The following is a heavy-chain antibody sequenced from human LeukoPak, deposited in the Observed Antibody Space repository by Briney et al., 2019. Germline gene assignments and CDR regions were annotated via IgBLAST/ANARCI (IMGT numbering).Heavy chain of an antibody. D-gene: IGHD3-16*01. CDR2: IYYSGST. V-gene: IGHV4-39*07. J-gene: IGHJ4*02. CDR3: ARTTRLRLRPGGY. CDR1: GGSISSSSYY. Sequence: SETLSLTCTVSGGSISSSSYYWGWIRQPPGKGLEWIGSIYYSGSTYYNPSLKSRVTISVDTSKNQFSLKLSSVTAADTTVYYCARTTRLRLRPGGYWGQGTLVTVSS.